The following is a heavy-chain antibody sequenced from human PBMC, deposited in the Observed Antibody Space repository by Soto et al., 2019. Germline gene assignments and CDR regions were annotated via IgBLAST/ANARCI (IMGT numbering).Heavy chain of an antibody. CDR2: ISAHNGNT. J-gene: IGHJ4*02. CDR1: GYMFTSYG. CDR3: ARSIVVVTALDY. V-gene: IGHV1-18*01. D-gene: IGHD2-21*02. Sequence: ASVKVSCKASGYMFTSYGISWVRQAPGQGLEWMGWISAHNGNTKNAQKFQGRVTITRDTSASTAYMELSSLRSEDTAVYYCARSIVVVTALDYWGQGTLVTVSS.